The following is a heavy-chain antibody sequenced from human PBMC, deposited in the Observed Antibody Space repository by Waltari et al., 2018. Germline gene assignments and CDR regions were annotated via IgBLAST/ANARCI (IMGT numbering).Heavy chain of an antibody. D-gene: IGHD2-15*01. Sequence: QDHLVQSGPEVKRPGASVKVACKRPGNPLTEFSIRWVGPAPGRGLEWVGGVNPGNGKTIYAHSLQGRVTMTEDTSTDTAYLELRGLKSDDTAVFYCATGPVATPLFSYWGQGTLVTVSS. CDR3: ATGPVATPLFSY. CDR1: GNPLTEFS. J-gene: IGHJ4*02. CDR2: VNPGNGKT. V-gene: IGHV1-24*01.